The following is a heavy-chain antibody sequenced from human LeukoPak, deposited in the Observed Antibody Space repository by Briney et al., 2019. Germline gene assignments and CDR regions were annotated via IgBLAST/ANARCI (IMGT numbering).Heavy chain of an antibody. CDR1: GYTFTGYY. CDR2: INPNSGGT. V-gene: IGHV1-2*04. J-gene: IGHJ5*02. CDR3: ARAGRRWELLYGWFDP. Sequence: WASVKVSCKASGYTFTGYYMHWVRQAPGQGLEWMGWINPNSGGTNYAQKFQGWVTMTRDTSISTAYMELSRLRSDDTAVYYCARAGRRWELLYGWFDPWGQGTLVTVSS. D-gene: IGHD1-26*01.